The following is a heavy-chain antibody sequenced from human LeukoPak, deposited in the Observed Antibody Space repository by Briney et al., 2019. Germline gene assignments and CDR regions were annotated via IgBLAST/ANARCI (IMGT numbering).Heavy chain of an antibody. V-gene: IGHV3-30*01. CDR2: ISFDGSDS. CDR3: VSNYDILTGYSGFDS. Sequence: GGSLRLSCVASGFTFGRSAMHWARQAPGKGLEWVAVISFDGSDSNYADSVQGRFNISRDNPKNTVFLQMNSLRAEDTAVYFCVSNYDILTGYSGFDSWGQGTLVTVSS. CDR1: GFTFGRSA. D-gene: IGHD3-9*01. J-gene: IGHJ4*02.